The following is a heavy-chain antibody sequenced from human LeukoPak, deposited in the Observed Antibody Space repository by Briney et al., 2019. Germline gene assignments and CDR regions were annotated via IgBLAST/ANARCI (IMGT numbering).Heavy chain of an antibody. CDR3: ARGGYSCGSPFDY. J-gene: IGHJ4*02. D-gene: IGHD5-18*01. Sequence: TSETLSLTCAVYGGSFSGYYWSWIRQPPGKGLEWIGEINHSGSTNYNPSLKSRVTISVDTSENQFSLKLSSVTAADTAVYYCARGGYSCGSPFDYWGQGTLVTVSS. CDR2: INHSGST. CDR1: GGSFSGYY. V-gene: IGHV4-34*01.